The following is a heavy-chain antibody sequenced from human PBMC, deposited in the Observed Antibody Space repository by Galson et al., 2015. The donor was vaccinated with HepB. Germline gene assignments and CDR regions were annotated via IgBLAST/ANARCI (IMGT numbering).Heavy chain of an antibody. CDR3: ARALRGCSSTSCYDYYYYMDV. CDR1: GYTFTSYD. D-gene: IGHD2-2*01. Sequence: SVKVSCKASGYTFTSYDINWVRQATGQGLEWMGWMNPNSGNTGYAQKFQGRVTMTRNTSISTAYMELSSLRSEDTAVYYCARALRGCSSTSCYDYYYYMDVWGKGTTVTVSS. J-gene: IGHJ6*03. V-gene: IGHV1-8*01. CDR2: MNPNSGNT.